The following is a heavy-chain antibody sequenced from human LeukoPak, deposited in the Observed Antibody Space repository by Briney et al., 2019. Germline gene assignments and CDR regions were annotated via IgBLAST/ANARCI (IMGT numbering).Heavy chain of an antibody. Sequence: SETLSLTCTVSGGSISSYYWSWIRQPPGKGLEWIGYIYYSGSTNYNPSLKSRVTISVDTSKNQFSLKLSSVTAADTAVYYCARRVRYYYDSSPGNWFDPWGQGTLVTVSS. CDR2: IYYSGST. J-gene: IGHJ5*02. D-gene: IGHD3-22*01. CDR3: ARRVRYYYDSSPGNWFDP. V-gene: IGHV4-59*08. CDR1: GGSISSYY.